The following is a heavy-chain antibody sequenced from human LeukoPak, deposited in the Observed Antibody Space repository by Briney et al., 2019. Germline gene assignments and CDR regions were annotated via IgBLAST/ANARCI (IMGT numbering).Heavy chain of an antibody. D-gene: IGHD3-3*01. V-gene: IGHV3-23*01. CDR3: AKERTSGYYFFDY. CDR1: GFTFSTYA. J-gene: IGHJ4*02. CDR2: ISGSGGST. Sequence: GGSLRLSCAASGFTFSTYAMTWVRQAPGKGLECVSIISGSGGSTYYADSVKGRFTISRDNSKNTLSLQMNSLRAEDTAVYYCAKERTSGYYFFDYWGQGTLVTVSS.